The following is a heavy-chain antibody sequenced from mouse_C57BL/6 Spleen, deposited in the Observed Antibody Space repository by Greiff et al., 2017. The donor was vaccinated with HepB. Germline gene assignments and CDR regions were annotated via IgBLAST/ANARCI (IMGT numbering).Heavy chain of an antibody. J-gene: IGHJ4*01. CDR3: ARRTLYYAMDY. CDR2: IYPGGGYT. CDR1: GYTFTNYW. V-gene: IGHV1-63*01. Sequence: QVQLQQSGAELVRPGTSVKMSRKASGYTFTNYWIGWAKQRPGHGLEWIGDIYPGGGYTNYNEKFKGKATLTADKSSSTAYMQFSSLTSEDSAIYYCARRTLYYAMDYWGQGTSVTVSS.